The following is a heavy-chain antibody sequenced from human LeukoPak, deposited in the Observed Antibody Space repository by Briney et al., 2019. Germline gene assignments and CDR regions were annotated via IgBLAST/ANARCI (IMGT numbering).Heavy chain of an antibody. CDR2: IKSKSDSGTT. J-gene: IGHJ4*02. Sequence: GGSLRLSCAASGFTFSDAWMTWVRQAPGKGLQWVGRIKSKSDSGTTDYAAAVKGRFTISRDDSKNTLSLQMNSLKSEDTAVYYCTTDRDTVATAFDSWGQGTLVTASS. V-gene: IGHV3-15*07. D-gene: IGHD5-12*01. CDR1: GFTFSDAW. CDR3: TTDRDTVATAFDS.